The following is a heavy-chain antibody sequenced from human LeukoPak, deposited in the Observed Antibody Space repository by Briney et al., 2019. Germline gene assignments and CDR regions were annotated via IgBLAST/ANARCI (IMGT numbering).Heavy chain of an antibody. CDR1: GFTFSSYG. CDR2: IWYDGSNK. CDR3: ARDSIVVPAAILDY. J-gene: IGHJ4*02. Sequence: PGRSLRLSCAASGFTFSSYGMHWVRQAPGKGLEWVAFIWYDGSNKYYADSVKGRFTISRDNSKNTLYLQMNSLRAEDTAVYYCARDSIVVPAAILDYWGQGTLVTVSS. D-gene: IGHD2-2*02. V-gene: IGHV3-33*01.